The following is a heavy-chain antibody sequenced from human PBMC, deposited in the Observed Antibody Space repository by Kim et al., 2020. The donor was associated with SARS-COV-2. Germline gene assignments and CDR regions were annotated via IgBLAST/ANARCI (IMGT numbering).Heavy chain of an antibody. V-gene: IGHV4-30-2*01. CDR3: ARGGASTVTSFWYFDL. D-gene: IGHD4-17*01. J-gene: IGHJ2*01. CDR2: IYYSGTS. Sequence: SETLSLTCRVSGGSISSGAYAWSWLRQAPGKGPEWIGYIYYSGTSHHNPALSRRVTLSIERSKNQITLQLRSVTAADTAVYFCARGGASTVTSFWYFDLWGRGTLVRVSS. CDR1: GGSISSGAYA.